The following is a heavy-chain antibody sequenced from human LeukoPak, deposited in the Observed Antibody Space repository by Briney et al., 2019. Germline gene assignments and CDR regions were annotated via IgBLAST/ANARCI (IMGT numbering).Heavy chain of an antibody. CDR3: ARGRRRFDGSGSYDGWFDP. D-gene: IGHD3-10*01. CDR1: GGTFISYA. J-gene: IGHJ5*02. V-gene: IGHV1-69*05. Sequence: SVKVSCKASGGTFISYAISWVRQAPGQGLEWMGGIIPIFGTANYAQTFQGRVTITTDESTSTTYMQLSRHGPTDAPMYYCARGRRRFDGSGSYDGWFDPWGQGTLVTVSS. CDR2: IIPIFGTA.